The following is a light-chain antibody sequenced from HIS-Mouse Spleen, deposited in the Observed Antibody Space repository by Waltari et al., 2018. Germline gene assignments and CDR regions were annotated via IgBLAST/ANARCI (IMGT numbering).Light chain of an antibody. CDR1: NIGSKT. CDR2: DDS. CDR3: QGWDSSSDHPV. V-gene: IGLV3-21*02. Sequence: SYVLTQPPSVSVAPGQTARSTRGGNNIGSKTAPWYQQKPGKAPVLVVYDDSDRPSGIPERFSGSNYGNTGTLTISRVEAGDEADYYCQGWDSSSDHPVFGGGTKLTVL. J-gene: IGLJ3*02.